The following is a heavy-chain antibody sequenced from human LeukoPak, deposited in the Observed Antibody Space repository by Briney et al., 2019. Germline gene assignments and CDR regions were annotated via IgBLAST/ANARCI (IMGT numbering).Heavy chain of an antibody. Sequence: PGGSLRLSCAASGFTFSSYSMNWVRQAPGKGLEWVSYISSSSSTIYYADSVKGRFTISRDNAKNSLYLQMNSLRAEDTAVYYCAREWFGELLGYWGQGTLVTVSS. D-gene: IGHD3-10*01. CDR2: ISSSSSTI. CDR1: GFTFSSYS. J-gene: IGHJ4*02. V-gene: IGHV3-48*01. CDR3: AREWFGELLGY.